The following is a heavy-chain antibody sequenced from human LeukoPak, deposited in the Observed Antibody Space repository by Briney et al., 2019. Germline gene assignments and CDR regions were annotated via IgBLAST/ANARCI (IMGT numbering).Heavy chain of an antibody. V-gene: IGHV4-34*01. J-gene: IGHJ4*02. CDR1: GGSFSGYY. CDR2: INHSGST. D-gene: IGHD5-18*01. Sequence: SETLSLTCAVYGGSFSGYYWSWIRQPPGKGLEWIGEINHSGSTNYNPSLKSRVTISVDTSKNQFSLKLSSVTAADTAVYYCARARLDSYGFQFDYWGQGTLVTVSS. CDR3: ARARLDSYGFQFDY.